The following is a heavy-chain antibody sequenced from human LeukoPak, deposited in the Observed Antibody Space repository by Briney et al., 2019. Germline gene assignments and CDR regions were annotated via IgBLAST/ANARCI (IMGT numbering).Heavy chain of an antibody. CDR1: GFTFSSYE. D-gene: IGHD3-22*01. J-gene: IGHJ6*03. V-gene: IGHV3-48*03. Sequence: GGSLRLSCAASGFTFSSYEMNWVRQAPGEGLEWVSYISSSGSTIYYADSVKGRFTISRDNAKNSLYLQMNSLRAEDTAVYYCARGTYYYDSSGYTTGYMDVWGKGTTVTISS. CDR3: ARGTYYYDSSGYTTGYMDV. CDR2: ISSSGSTI.